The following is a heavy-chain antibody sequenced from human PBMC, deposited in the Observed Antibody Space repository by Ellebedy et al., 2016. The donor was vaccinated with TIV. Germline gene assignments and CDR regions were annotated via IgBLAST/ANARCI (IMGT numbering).Heavy chain of an antibody. Sequence: ESLKISCAASGFIVSSNYMNWVRQPPGKGLEWIGSIYYSGSAYYNPSLKSRVTVSVDTSKNQFSLNLSSVTAADTAVYYCARDPALPRGRFDTWGQGTLVTVSS. J-gene: IGHJ5*02. CDR3: ARDPALPRGRFDT. CDR2: IYYSGSA. CDR1: GFIVSSNY. V-gene: IGHV4-38-2*02.